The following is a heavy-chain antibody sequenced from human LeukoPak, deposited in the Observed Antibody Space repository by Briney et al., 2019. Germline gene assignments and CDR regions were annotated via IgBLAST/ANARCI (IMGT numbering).Heavy chain of an antibody. CDR3: SRGRWSSGWFDY. J-gene: IGHJ4*02. CDR2: IYYSGST. Sequence: SETLSLTCTVSGGSISIYYWSWIRQPPGKGLEWIGYIYYSGSTNYNPSLKSRVTISVDTSKNQFSLKLSSVTAADTAVYYCSRGRWSSGWFDYWGQGTLVTVSS. D-gene: IGHD6-19*01. CDR1: GGSISIYY. V-gene: IGHV4-59*01.